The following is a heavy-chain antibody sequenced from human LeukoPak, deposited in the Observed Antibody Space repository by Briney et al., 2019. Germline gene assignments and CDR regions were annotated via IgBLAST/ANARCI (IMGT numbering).Heavy chain of an antibody. J-gene: IGHJ3*02. CDR1: GFTFSSYA. Sequence: PGGSLRLSCAAAGFTFSSYAMSWGRQAPGKGLEWVSAISGSGGSTYYADSVKGRFTISRDNSKNTLYLQMNRLRAEDTAVYYCALKLSPQSTAAAAPDDAFDIWGQGTMVTVSS. D-gene: IGHD6-25*01. CDR2: ISGSGGST. CDR3: ALKLSPQSTAAAAPDDAFDI. V-gene: IGHV3-23*01.